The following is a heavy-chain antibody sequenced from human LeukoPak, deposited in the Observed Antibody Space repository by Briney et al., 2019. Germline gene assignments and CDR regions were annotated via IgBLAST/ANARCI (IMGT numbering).Heavy chain of an antibody. CDR1: GGSISSSSYY. D-gene: IGHD5-12*01. V-gene: IGHV4-39*01. CDR3: ARRRIVATIDY. Sequence: SETLSLTCTVSGGSISSSSYYWGWIRQPPGKGLEWIGSLYYSGSTYYNPSLKSRVTISVDTSKNQFSLKLSSVTAADTAVYYCARRRIVATIDYWGQGTQVTVSS. J-gene: IGHJ4*02. CDR2: LYYSGST.